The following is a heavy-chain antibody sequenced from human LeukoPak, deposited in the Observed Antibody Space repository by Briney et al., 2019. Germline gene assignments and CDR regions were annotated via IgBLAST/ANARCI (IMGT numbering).Heavy chain of an antibody. J-gene: IGHJ4*02. CDR2: INPAGSET. Sequence: QPGGSLRLSCAASGFSFSAYWMTWVRQAPGTGLEWVANINPAGSETYYVDPVKGRFSISRDNAKNLVYLQMNSLRAEDTAVYHCARVGYVAAVDVWGQGTPVTVSS. D-gene: IGHD2-15*01. CDR1: GFSFSAYW. V-gene: IGHV3-7*01. CDR3: ARVGYVAAVDV.